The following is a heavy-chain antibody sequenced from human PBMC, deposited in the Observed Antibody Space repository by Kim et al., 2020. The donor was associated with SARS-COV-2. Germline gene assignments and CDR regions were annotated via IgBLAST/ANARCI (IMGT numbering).Heavy chain of an antibody. Sequence: SETLSLTCTVSGGSISSSSYYWGWIRQPPGKGLEWIGSIYYSGSNYSNPPIQSRVTVDTAKTKNYLSLSSGSVTAADVDDCYCARQHWRMRTLYYYAMDV. CDR2: IYYSGSN. J-gene: IGHJ6*01. D-gene: IGHD3-3*02. CDR1: GGSISSSSYY. CDR3: ARQHWRMRTLYYYAMDV. V-gene: IGHV4-39*01.